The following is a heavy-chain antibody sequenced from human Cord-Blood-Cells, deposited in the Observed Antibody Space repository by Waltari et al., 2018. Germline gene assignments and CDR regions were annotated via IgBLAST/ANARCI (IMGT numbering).Heavy chain of an antibody. J-gene: IGHJ6*02. CDR2: INPSGIT. CDR3: AINTKYSSGWYLPRSYYYYGMDV. CDR1: GGSFSGYY. V-gene: IGHV4-34*01. Sequence: QVQLQQWGAGLLKPSETLSLTCAVYGGSFSGYYWSWIRQPPGKGLEWIVEINPSGITNYTPSLKSRVTIAVDTSKNQFYRKLSFVTAADTAVYDCAINTKYSSGWYLPRSYYYYGMDVWGQGTTVTVSS. D-gene: IGHD6-19*01.